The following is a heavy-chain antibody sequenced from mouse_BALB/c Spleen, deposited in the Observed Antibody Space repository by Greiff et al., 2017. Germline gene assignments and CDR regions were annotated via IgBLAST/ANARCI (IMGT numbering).Heavy chain of an antibody. CDR2: IWAGGST. J-gene: IGHJ3*01. Sequence: VQRVESGPGLVAPSQSLSITCTVSGFSLTSYGVHWVRQPPGKGLEWLGVIWAGGSTNYNSALMSRLSISKDNSKSQVFLKMNSLQTDDTAMYYCARPSNYYGSSPFAYWGQGTLVTVSA. D-gene: IGHD1-1*01. V-gene: IGHV2-9*02. CDR1: GFSLTSYG. CDR3: ARPSNYYGSSPFAY.